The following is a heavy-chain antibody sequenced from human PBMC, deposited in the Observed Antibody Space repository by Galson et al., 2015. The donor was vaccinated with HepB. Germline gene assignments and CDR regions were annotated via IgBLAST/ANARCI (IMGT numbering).Heavy chain of an antibody. CDR1: GFTFSNYG. CDR3: AKDPYLYSALAGTMAGFDY. J-gene: IGHJ4*02. Sequence: SLRLSCAASGFTFSNYGMHLVRPAPGKGLEGVAVISYDGSNKYYADSVKGRFTISRDNSKNTLYLQMNSLRAEDTALYYCAKDPYLYSALAGTMAGFDYWGQGTLVTVSS. CDR2: ISYDGSNK. D-gene: IGHD6-19*01. V-gene: IGHV3-30*18.